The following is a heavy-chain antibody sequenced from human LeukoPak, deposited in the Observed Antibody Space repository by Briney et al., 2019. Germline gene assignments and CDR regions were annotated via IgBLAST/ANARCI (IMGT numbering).Heavy chain of an antibody. CDR3: AKIYYYGSGSYYYYGMDV. Sequence: GGSLRLSCEGSGFTFSNYWMSWVRQAPGKGLEWVANIQQHGSETYYGDSVKSRFTISRDNAKNSLYLQMNSLRAEDTAVYYCAKIYYYGSGSYYYYGMDVWGQGTTVTVSS. D-gene: IGHD3-10*01. J-gene: IGHJ6*02. V-gene: IGHV3-7*01. CDR1: GFTFSNYW. CDR2: IQQHGSET.